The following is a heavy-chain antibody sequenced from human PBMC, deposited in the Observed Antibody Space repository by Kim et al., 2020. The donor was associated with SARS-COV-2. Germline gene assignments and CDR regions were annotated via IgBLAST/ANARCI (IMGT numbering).Heavy chain of an antibody. J-gene: IGHJ3*02. CDR3: ARVPRARYCSSTSCYRAAFDI. Sequence: SETLSLTCAVSGGSISSGGYSWSWIRQPPGKGLEWIGYIYHSGSTYYNPSLKSRVTISVDRSKNQFSLKLSSVTAADTAVYYCARVPRARYCSSTSCYRAAFDIWGQGTMVTVSS. D-gene: IGHD2-2*01. CDR2: IYHSGST. V-gene: IGHV4-30-2*01. CDR1: GGSISSGGYS.